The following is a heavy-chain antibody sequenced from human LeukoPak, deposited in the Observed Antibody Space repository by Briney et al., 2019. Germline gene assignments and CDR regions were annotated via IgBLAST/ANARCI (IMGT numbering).Heavy chain of an antibody. D-gene: IGHD6-19*01. V-gene: IGHV3-7*01. CDR1: GFSLSNYW. CDR3: TRDRGQWLVDY. J-gene: IGHJ4*02. CDR2: IKQDGSEK. Sequence: GGSLRLSCEASGFSLSNYWMNWVRQAPGKGLEWVATIKQDGSEKHYVDSVKGRFTISRDNAKNSLYLQINSLRAEDTAVYYCTRDRGQWLVDYWGQGTLVTVSS.